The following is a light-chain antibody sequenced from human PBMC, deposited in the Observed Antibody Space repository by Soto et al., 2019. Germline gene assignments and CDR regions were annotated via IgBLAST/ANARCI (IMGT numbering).Light chain of an antibody. J-gene: IGKJ2*01. CDR1: HSVSSNY. CDR2: GAS. Sequence: EIVLTQSPGTLSLSPEEGATLSCRATHSVSSNYLAWYQQKPGQAPSLLIYGASYRATGSPDRFSGSGSGTDFTLTISRLEPEDFAVYYCHQYGTSPYTFGQGTKLEIK. CDR3: HQYGTSPYT. V-gene: IGKV3-20*01.